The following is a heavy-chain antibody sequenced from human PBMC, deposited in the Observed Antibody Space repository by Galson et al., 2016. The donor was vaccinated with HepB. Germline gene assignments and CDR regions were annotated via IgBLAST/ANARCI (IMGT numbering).Heavy chain of an antibody. V-gene: IGHV3-72*01. Sequence: SLRLSCAASGFTFTDHFVDWVRQAPGKGLERVGRSRNKGSRYTAEYAASVKGRFTMSRDDSQTSLYLQMNSLKTEDTAVYYCARLHYDGSIFHPFDCWGQGTLVTVSS. J-gene: IGHJ4*02. D-gene: IGHD3-22*01. CDR3: ARLHYDGSIFHPFDC. CDR2: SRNKGSRYTA. CDR1: GFTFTDHF.